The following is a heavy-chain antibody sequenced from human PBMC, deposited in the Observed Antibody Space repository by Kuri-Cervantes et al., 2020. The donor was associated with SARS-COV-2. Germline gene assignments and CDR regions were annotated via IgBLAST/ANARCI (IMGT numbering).Heavy chain of an antibody. J-gene: IGHJ4*02. V-gene: IGHV4-39*01. CDR1: GGSISSSSYY. CDR3: ASAQGPYYYDSSGYYRFDY. CDR2: IYYSGST. Sequence: SETLSLTCTVSGGSISSSSYYWGWIRQPPGKGLEWIGSIYYSGSTYYNPSLKSRVTISVDTSKNQFSLKLSSVTAADTAVYSCASAQGPYYYDSSGYYRFDYWGQGTLVTVSS. D-gene: IGHD3-22*01.